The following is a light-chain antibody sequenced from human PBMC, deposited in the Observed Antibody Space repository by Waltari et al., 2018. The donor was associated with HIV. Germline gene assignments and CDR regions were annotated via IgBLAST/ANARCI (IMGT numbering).Light chain of an antibody. CDR2: LGF. Sequence: DIAMIQSPDSLAVSPGEPASISCRSSQSLLHQNGQNYLVWYIQRPGQAPELLIYLGFRRGSGVPARIAGSGSGTDFILKISRVEPEDVGVYYCMHGQQTPVFGQGTKVEVK. CDR1: QSLLHQNGQNY. J-gene: IGKJ1*01. V-gene: IGKV2-28*01. CDR3: MHGQQTPV.